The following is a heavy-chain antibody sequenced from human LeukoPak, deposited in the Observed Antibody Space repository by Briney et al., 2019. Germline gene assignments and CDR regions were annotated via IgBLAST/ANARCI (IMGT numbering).Heavy chain of an antibody. CDR1: GFSFRNYW. CDR2: IKEDGSKK. Sequence: GGSLRLSCVASGFSFRNYWMSWVRQAPGKGLGWVANIKEDGSKKNHLDSVKGRFTISRDNAKNFLYLQMNSMRVEDTALYYCARDGDGRGEDFDYWGQGILVTVSS. V-gene: IGHV3-7*01. J-gene: IGHJ4*02. D-gene: IGHD4-17*01. CDR3: ARDGDGRGEDFDY.